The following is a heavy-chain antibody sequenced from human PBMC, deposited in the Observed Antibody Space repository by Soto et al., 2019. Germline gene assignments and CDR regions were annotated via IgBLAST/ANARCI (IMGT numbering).Heavy chain of an antibody. J-gene: IGHJ4*02. Sequence: GGSLRLSCAASGFTFSRFSMNWVRQAPGKGLEWVSYISISSTIYYADSVKGRFTISRDNAKNSLYLQMNSLRDEDTAVYYCARDTYGSGSYREPLDYWGQGTLVTVSS. D-gene: IGHD3-10*01. CDR1: GFTFSRFS. CDR2: ISISSTI. CDR3: ARDTYGSGSYREPLDY. V-gene: IGHV3-48*02.